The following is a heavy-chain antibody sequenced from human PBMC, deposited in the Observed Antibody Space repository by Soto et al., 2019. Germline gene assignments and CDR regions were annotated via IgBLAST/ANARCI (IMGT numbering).Heavy chain of an antibody. CDR1: GYTFTSYA. D-gene: IGHD3-9*01. CDR3: ARMGGHLNVLRYFDWLFDAFDI. J-gene: IGHJ3*02. Sequence: ASVKVSCKASGYTFTSYAMHWVRQAPGQRLEWMGWINAGNGNTKYSQKFQGRVTITRDTSASTAYMELSSLRSEDTAVYYCARMGGHLNVLRYFDWLFDAFDIWGQGTMVTV. V-gene: IGHV1-3*01. CDR2: INAGNGNT.